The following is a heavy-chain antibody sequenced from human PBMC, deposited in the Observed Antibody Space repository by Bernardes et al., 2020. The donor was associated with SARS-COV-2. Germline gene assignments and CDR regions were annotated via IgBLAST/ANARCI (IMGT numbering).Heavy chain of an antibody. CDR2: IHYTGRT. V-gene: IGHV4-59*01. CDR3: ARTGTTSLTDFGHFDY. CDR1: VDFIGGYY. Sequence: SEPLSPTSTGSVDFIGGYYWSWNRQPPGKGLEWIGFIHYTGRTNYNLPLQSRLTISVDTSKNQFSLKLSSVTAADTAIYYCARTGTTSLTDFGHFDYWGQGTLVTVSS. D-gene: IGHD1-7*01. J-gene: IGHJ4*02.